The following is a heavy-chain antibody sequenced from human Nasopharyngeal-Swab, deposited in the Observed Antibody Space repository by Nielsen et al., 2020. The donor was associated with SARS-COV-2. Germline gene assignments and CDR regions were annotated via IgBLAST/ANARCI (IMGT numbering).Heavy chain of an antibody. CDR3: ASSYYDSSGYYPDY. CDR1: GFTFSGYF. J-gene: IGHJ4*02. Sequence: GGSLRLSCATSGFTFSGYFMCWIRQAQGKGLEWVSYISSSGSTIYYADSVKGRFTISRDNAKNSLYLQMNSLRAEDTAVYYCASSYYDSSGYYPDYWGQGTLVTVSS. D-gene: IGHD3-22*01. V-gene: IGHV3-11*01. CDR2: ISSSGSTI.